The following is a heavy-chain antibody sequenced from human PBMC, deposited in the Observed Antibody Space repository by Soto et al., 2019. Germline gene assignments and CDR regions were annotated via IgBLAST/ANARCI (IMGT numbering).Heavy chain of an antibody. D-gene: IGHD3-9*01. Sequence: ASVKVSCKASGYSFSGYYMHWVRQAPGQGLEWMGWINPNGGGPRYVQKFQGWVTMTRDTSISTVYMELSRLRSDDTAVYYGAICTSTFYDILTGHFDYWGQGTLVTVSS. CDR3: AICTSTFYDILTGHFDY. V-gene: IGHV1-2*04. CDR2: INPNGGGP. CDR1: GYSFSGYY. J-gene: IGHJ4*02.